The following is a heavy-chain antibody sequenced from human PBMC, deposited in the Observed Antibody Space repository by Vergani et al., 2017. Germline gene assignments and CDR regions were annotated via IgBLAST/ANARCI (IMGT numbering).Heavy chain of an antibody. Sequence: QVQLVQSGAEVKKPGSSVKVSCKASGGTFSSYAISWVRQAPGQGLEWMGGIIPIFGTANYAQKFQGRVTITADESTSTAYMELSSLRSEDTAVYYWARGRCSSTSCYNFWFDPWGQGTLVTVSS. CDR2: IIPIFGTA. V-gene: IGHV1-69*01. CDR1: GGTFSSYA. J-gene: IGHJ5*02. CDR3: ARGRCSSTSCYNFWFDP. D-gene: IGHD2-2*02.